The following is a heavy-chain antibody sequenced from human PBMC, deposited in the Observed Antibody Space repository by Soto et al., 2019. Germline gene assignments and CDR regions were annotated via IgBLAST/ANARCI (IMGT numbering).Heavy chain of an antibody. D-gene: IGHD4-17*01. CDR1: GYSFTRYG. V-gene: IGHV1-18*01. CDR3: AREDYGSLAFDY. Sequence: ASVKVSCKASGYSFTRYGISWVRQAPGQGLEWMGWISVHNGNTNYAQKVQGRVTMTTDTSTSTAYMELRSLRSDDTAVYYCAREDYGSLAFDYWGQGTLVTVSS. J-gene: IGHJ4*02. CDR2: ISVHNGNT.